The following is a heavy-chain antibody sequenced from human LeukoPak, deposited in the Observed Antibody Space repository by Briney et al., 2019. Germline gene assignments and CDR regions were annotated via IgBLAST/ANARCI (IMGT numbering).Heavy chain of an antibody. Sequence: PSETLSLTCAVYGGSFSGYYWSWIRQPPGKGLEWIGEINHSGSTNYNPSLKSRVTISVDTSKNQFSLKLSSVTAADTAVYYCARGLYPAVHVLRYFDRGYYFDYWGQGTLVTVSS. D-gene: IGHD3-9*01. J-gene: IGHJ4*02. V-gene: IGHV4-34*01. CDR3: ARGLYPAVHVLRYFDRGYYFDY. CDR2: INHSGST. CDR1: GGSFSGYY.